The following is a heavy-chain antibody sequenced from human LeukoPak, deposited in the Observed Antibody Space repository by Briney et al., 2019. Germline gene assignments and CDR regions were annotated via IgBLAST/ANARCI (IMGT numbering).Heavy chain of an antibody. CDR3: ARRDRYSGSYFNTQFHFDY. J-gene: IGHJ4*02. D-gene: IGHD1-26*01. CDR1: GGSISSGSYY. Sequence: PSQTLSLTCTVSGGSISSGSYYWSWIRQPAGKGLEWIGRIYTSGSTNYNPSLKSRVTISVDTSQNQFSLSLTSVTAADTAVYYCARRDRYSGSYFNTQFHFDYWGQGILVTVSS. CDR2: IYTSGST. V-gene: IGHV4-61*02.